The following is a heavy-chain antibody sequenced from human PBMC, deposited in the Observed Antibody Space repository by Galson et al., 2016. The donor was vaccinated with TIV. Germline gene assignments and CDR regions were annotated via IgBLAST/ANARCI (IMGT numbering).Heavy chain of an antibody. Sequence: SVKVSCKASGGTFSSYGISWVRQAPGQGPECMGRIIPILGLTNYAQKFQGRVTITADTSTNIAYMELSSLRSEDTAVYFCAFTMTTITSVDYWGQGTLVTVS. J-gene: IGHJ4*02. CDR3: AFTMTTITSVDY. CDR2: IIPILGLT. V-gene: IGHV1-69*04. CDR1: GGTFSSYG. D-gene: IGHD4-11*01.